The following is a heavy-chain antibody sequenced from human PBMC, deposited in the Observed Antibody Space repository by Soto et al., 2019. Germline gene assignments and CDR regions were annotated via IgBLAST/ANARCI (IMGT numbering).Heavy chain of an antibody. CDR1: GYTFTSYG. D-gene: IGHD3-9*01. J-gene: IGHJ3*02. CDR3: ARDEAYYDILTGRAAFDI. CDR2: ISAYNGNT. Sequence: ASVKVSCKASGYTFTSYGISWVRQAPGQGLEWMGWISAYNGNTNYAQKLQGRVTMTTDTSTSTAYMELRSLRSDDTAVYYCARDEAYYDILTGRAAFDIGGQGKMVTVSS. V-gene: IGHV1-18*01.